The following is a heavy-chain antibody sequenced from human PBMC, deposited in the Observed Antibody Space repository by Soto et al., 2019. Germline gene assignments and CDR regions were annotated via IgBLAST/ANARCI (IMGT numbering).Heavy chain of an antibody. J-gene: IGHJ4*02. CDR2: IYYSGST. D-gene: IGHD4-17*01. CDR1: GGSISSYY. Sequence: SETLSLTCTFSGGSISSYYWSLIRQPPGKGLEWIGYIYYSGSTNYNPSLKSRVTISVDTSKNQFSLKLSSVTAADTAVYYCAREENGDLDYWGQGTLVTVSS. V-gene: IGHV4-59*01. CDR3: AREENGDLDY.